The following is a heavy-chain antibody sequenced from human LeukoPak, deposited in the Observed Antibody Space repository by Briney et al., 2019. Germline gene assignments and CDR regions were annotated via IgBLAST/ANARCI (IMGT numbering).Heavy chain of an antibody. CDR1: GFTFRSYA. CDR2: ISGSGGST. D-gene: IGHD6-19*01. V-gene: IGHV3-23*01. Sequence: GGSLRLSCAASGFTFRSYAMIWVRQAPGKGLEWVSAISGSGGSTYYADSVKGRFTISRDNSKNTLYLQMNSLRAEDTAVYYCAKDGEQWLVRPSYFDCWGQGTLVTVPS. J-gene: IGHJ4*02. CDR3: AKDGEQWLVRPSYFDC.